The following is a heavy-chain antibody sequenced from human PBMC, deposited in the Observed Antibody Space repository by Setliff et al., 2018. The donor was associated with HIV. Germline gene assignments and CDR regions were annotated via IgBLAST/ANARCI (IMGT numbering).Heavy chain of an antibody. CDR1: GFTFSDYG. CDR3: SHIYRNRTGVPDSNHSFDYYMGA. D-gene: IGHD4-4*01. CDR2: ISYDGSMREGGPT. J-gene: IGHJ6*03. Sequence: PRGSLRLSCGASGFTFSDYGMHWVRQAPVKGLEWVAFISYDGSMREGGPTDYAAPVNGRFTISRDDSKNMVYLQMNSLTTEDTGIYYCSHIYRNRTGVPDSNHSFDYYMGAWGKGTTVTVSS. V-gene: IGHV3-15*04.